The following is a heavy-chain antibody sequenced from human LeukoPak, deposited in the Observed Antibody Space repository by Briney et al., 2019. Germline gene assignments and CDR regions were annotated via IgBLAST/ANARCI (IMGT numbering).Heavy chain of an antibody. Sequence: PGRSLRLSCAASGFTFSSYGMHWVRQAPGKGPEWVAVISYDGSNKYYADSVKGRFTISRDNSKNTLYLQMNSLRAEDTAVYYCAGQLYYFDYWGQGTLVTVSS. CDR1: GFTFSSYG. D-gene: IGHD1-1*01. V-gene: IGHV3-30*03. CDR2: ISYDGSNK. CDR3: AGQLYYFDY. J-gene: IGHJ4*02.